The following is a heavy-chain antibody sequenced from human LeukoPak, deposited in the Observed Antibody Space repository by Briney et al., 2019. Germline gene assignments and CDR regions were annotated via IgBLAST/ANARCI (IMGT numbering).Heavy chain of an antibody. D-gene: IGHD3-10*01. Sequence: SQTLSLTCTVSGGSISSGGYYWSWIRLHPVKGLEWIGYIYYSGSTYYNPSLKSRVTISVDTSKNQFSLKLNSVTAADTAVYYCARAYYGSGSYFDYWGRGTLVTVSS. CDR3: ARAYYGSGSYFDY. J-gene: IGHJ4*02. CDR1: GGSISSGGYY. CDR2: IYYSGST. V-gene: IGHV4-31*03.